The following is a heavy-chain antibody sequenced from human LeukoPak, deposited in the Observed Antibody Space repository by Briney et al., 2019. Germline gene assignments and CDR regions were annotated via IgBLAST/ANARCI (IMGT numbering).Heavy chain of an antibody. CDR2: ISYDGSNK. J-gene: IGHJ4*02. CDR3: ARGRFGDGSGWSEGPFDY. D-gene: IGHD6-19*01. CDR1: GFTFSGYA. V-gene: IGHV3-30-3*01. Sequence: PGRSLRLSCAASGFTFSGYAMHWVRQAPGKGLEWVAVISYDGSNKYYADSVKGRFTISRDNSKNTLYLQMNSLRAEDTAVYYCARGRFGDGSGWSEGPFDYWGQGTLVTVSS.